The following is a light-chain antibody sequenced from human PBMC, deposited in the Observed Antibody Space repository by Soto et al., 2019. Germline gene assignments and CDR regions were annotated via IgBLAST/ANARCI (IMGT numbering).Light chain of an antibody. Sequence: QSALTQPPSASGSPGQSVTISCTGTSSDVGGHDFVSWYQQHPGKAPKLIIYEVSKWPSGVPDRFSGSKSGNTASLTVSGLQAEDEADYYCASYAGGHYNWVFGGGTKLTVL. J-gene: IGLJ3*02. CDR3: ASYAGGHYNWV. CDR2: EVS. CDR1: SSDVGGHDF. V-gene: IGLV2-8*01.